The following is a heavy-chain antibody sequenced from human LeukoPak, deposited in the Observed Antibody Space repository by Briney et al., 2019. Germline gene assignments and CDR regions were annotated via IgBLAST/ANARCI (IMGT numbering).Heavy chain of an antibody. CDR2: INHSGST. CDR3: ARVDGSGSFHYYYYYGMDV. V-gene: IGHV4-31*03. CDR1: GGSISSGGYY. D-gene: IGHD3-10*01. Sequence: TSETLSLTCTVSGGSISSGGYYWSWIRQHPGKGLEWIGEINHSGSTNYNPSLKSRVTISVDTSKNQFSLKLSSVTAADTAVYYCARVDGSGSFHYYYYYGMDVWGKGTTVTVSS. J-gene: IGHJ6*04.